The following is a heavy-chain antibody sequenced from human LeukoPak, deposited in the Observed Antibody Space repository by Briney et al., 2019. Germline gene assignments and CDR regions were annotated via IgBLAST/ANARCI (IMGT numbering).Heavy chain of an antibody. J-gene: IGHJ3*02. CDR3: ARDQHNGGSDAFDI. V-gene: IGHV3-21*01. Sequence: KPGGSLRLSCAASGFTFSSYSMNWVRQAPGKGLEWVSSISSSSSYIYYADSVKGRFTISRDNAKNSLYLQMNSLRAEDTAVYYCARDQHNGGSDAFDIWGQGTMVTVSS. CDR1: GFTFSSYS. D-gene: IGHD3-16*01. CDR2: ISSSSSYI.